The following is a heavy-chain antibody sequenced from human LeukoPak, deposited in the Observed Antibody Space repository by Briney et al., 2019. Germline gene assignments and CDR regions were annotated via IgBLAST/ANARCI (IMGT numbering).Heavy chain of an antibody. J-gene: IGHJ1*01. Sequence: ASVKVPCKASGYTFTGYYMHWVRQAPGQGLEWMGWINPNSGGTNYAQKFQGWVTMTRDTSISTAYMELSRLRSDDTAVYYCARGYGDYGAEYFQHWGQGTLVTVSP. D-gene: IGHD4-17*01. CDR1: GYTFTGYY. CDR3: ARGYGDYGAEYFQH. V-gene: IGHV1-2*04. CDR2: INPNSGGT.